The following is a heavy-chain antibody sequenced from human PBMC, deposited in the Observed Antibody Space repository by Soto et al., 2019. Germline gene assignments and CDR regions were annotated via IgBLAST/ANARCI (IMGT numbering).Heavy chain of an antibody. CDR3: ASYIPRRNFDILPGYDAFDI. CDR2: INQSGST. J-gene: IGHJ3*02. Sequence: SETLSLTCAVYGGSRSAYYWTWIRQPPGKGLEWIGEINQSGSTNYNPSLKSRVAISVDTSKSQFSLKLSSVTAADMAVYYCASYIPRRNFDILPGYDAFDIWGQGTMVTVSS. CDR1: GGSRSAYY. V-gene: IGHV4-34*01. D-gene: IGHD3-9*01.